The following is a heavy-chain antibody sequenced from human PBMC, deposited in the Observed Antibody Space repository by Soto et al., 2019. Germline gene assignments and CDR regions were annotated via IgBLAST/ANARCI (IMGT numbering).Heavy chain of an antibody. CDR3: AKDISRNWYFDL. Sequence: EVQLLESGGGLVQPGGSLRLSCAASGFTFSSDAMSWVRQAPGKGLEWVSAISGSGGSTYYADSVKGRFTISRDNSKNTLYLQMNSLRAEDTAVYYCAKDISRNWYFDLWGRGTLVTVSS. V-gene: IGHV3-23*01. J-gene: IGHJ2*01. CDR1: GFTFSSDA. D-gene: IGHD3-9*01. CDR2: ISGSGGST.